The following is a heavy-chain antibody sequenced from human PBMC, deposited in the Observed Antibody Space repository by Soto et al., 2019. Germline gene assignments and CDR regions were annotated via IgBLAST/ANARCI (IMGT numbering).Heavy chain of an antibody. CDR1: CGSISSGDYY. CDR3: AREGDYDYVWGSYRYIDY. J-gene: IGHJ4*02. CDR2: IYYSGST. D-gene: IGHD3-16*02. Sequence: SETLSLTCTVSCGSISSGDYYWSWIRQPPGKGLEWIGYIYYSGSTYYNPSLKSRVTISVDTSKNQFSLKLSSVTAADTAVYYCAREGDYDYVWGSYRYIDYWGQGTLVTVSS. V-gene: IGHV4-30-4*01.